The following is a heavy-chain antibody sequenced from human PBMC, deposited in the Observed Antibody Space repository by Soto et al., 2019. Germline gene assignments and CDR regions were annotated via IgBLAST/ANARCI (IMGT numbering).Heavy chain of an antibody. Sequence: ETLSLTWTVSGGCISSFFCGWIRQPPGKGLEWIGSIDATESTYYNPSLKSRVTISLDTSKNQFSLKMSSVKTLDTAVYYCARARELVVPSAMGWFDPWGQGTVVTASS. J-gene: IGHJ5*02. CDR1: GGCISSFF. V-gene: IGHV4-4*08. CDR3: ARARELVVPSAMGWFDP. CDR2: IDATEST. D-gene: IGHD2-2*01.